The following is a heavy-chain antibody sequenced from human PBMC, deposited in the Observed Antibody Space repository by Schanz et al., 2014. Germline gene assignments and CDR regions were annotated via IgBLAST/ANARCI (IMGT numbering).Heavy chain of an antibody. CDR3: AKSQGSSFDS. J-gene: IGHJ4*02. V-gene: IGHV3-48*01. D-gene: IGHD6-13*01. CDR1: GFTFSDYS. Sequence: EVQLVESGGGWVQPGGSLRLSCAASGFTFSDYSMNWVRQAPGKGPEWISYTGPYGKTIYYADSVKGRFTISRDNSKNTLYLQMNSLRAEDTAIYYCAKSQGSSFDSWGQGTLVTVSS. CDR2: TGPYGKTI.